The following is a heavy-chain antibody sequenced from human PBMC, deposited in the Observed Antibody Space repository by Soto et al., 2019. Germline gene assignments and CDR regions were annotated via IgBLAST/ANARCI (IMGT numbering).Heavy chain of an antibody. CDR3: ARILLLELAAYYYVLDV. CDR1: GFTFSDHY. D-gene: IGHD1-7*01. CDR2: IRNKANTYST. J-gene: IGHJ6*02. V-gene: IGHV3-72*01. Sequence: EVQLVEAGGGLVQPGGSLRLSCAASGFTFSDHYMDWVRQAPGKGLEWVGRIRNKANTYSTQYAASVQGRFTISRDDSQNSRYLQMHSLKTDDPAVYYCARILLLELAAYYYVLDVWGPGTTVTVSS.